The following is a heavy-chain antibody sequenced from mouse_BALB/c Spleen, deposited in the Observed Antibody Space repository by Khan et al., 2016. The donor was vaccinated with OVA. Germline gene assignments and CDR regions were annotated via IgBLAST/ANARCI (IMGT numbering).Heavy chain of an antibody. CDR1: GYTFTSYW. V-gene: IGHV1S41*01. CDR2: IGPGSGST. D-gene: IGHD2-14*01. J-gene: IGHJ3*01. Sequence: DLVKPGASVKLSCKASGYTFTSYWINWIKQRPGQGLEWIGRIGPGSGSTYYNEVFKGKATLTVDTSSSTAYMELRSLTSEDSAVYFCARGYDFFAYWGQGTLVTVSA. CDR3: ARGYDFFAY.